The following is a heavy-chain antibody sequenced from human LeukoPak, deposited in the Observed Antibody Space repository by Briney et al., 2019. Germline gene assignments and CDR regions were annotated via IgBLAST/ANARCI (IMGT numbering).Heavy chain of an antibody. Sequence: SETLSLTCTVSGGSISSYHWSWIRQPPGKGLEWIGYIYYSGSTNYNPSLKSRVTISVDTSKNQFSLKVSSVSAADTAVYYCARAYSSSWYWNWFDPWGQGTLVTVSS. V-gene: IGHV4-59*08. CDR3: ARAYSSSWYWNWFDP. CDR2: IYYSGST. D-gene: IGHD6-13*01. CDR1: GGSISSYH. J-gene: IGHJ5*02.